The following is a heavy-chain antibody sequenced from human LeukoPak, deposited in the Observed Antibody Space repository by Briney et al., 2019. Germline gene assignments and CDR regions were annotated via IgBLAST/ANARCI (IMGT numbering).Heavy chain of an antibody. CDR1: GGSISSSSYY. CDR2: IYYSGST. V-gene: IGHV4-39*07. CDR3: ARDPRRYCSGGSCYSY. Sequence: LETLSLTCTVSGGSISSSSYYWGWIRQPPGKGLEWIGSIYYSGSTYYNPSLKSRVTISVDTSKNQFSLKLSSVTAADTAVYYCARDPRRYCSGGSCYSYWGQGTLVTVSS. J-gene: IGHJ4*02. D-gene: IGHD2-15*01.